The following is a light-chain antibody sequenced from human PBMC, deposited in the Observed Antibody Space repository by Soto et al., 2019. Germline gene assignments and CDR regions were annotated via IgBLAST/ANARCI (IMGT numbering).Light chain of an antibody. CDR3: QRYDSFHT. J-gene: IGKJ1*01. CDR1: QSVRSNF. CDR2: GAS. Sequence: EIVLTHSPGTLSLSPGERPTLSCRASQSVRSNFLAAYQQKPGQAARLLLYGASNRATGIPDRFSSSGSGTDFTLTITSLEPEDFAMHYCQRYDSFHTFGQGTKVDIK. V-gene: IGKV3-20*01.